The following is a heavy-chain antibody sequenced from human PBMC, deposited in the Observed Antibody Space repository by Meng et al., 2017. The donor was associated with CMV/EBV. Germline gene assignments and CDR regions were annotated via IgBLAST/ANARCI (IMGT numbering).Heavy chain of an antibody. CDR1: GYTFTSYG. D-gene: IGHD6-6*01. Sequence: SVKVSCKASGYTFTSYGISWVRQAPGQGLEWMGGIIPIFGTANYAQKFQGRVTITTDESTSTAYMELSSLRSEDTAVYYCASRHSSSSGNFDYWGQGTLVTVSS. CDR3: ASRHSSSSGNFDY. CDR2: IIPIFGTA. V-gene: IGHV1-69*05. J-gene: IGHJ4*02.